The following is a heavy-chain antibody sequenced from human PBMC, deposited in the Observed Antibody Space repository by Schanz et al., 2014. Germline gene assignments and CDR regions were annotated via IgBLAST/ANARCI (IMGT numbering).Heavy chain of an antibody. V-gene: IGHV4-34*02. Sequence: QVQLQQWGAGLLKPSETLSLICVINGGSFSAYHWSWLRQSPGKGPEWIGEISHDGTTNYNPSLKSRFTRSGDPSKNQFALNITSRTAADTAVYYCARRHHVRSGPYYYYYMDVWGKGTTVTVSS. J-gene: IGHJ6*03. D-gene: IGHD3-3*02. CDR1: GGSFSAYH. CDR2: ISHDGTT. CDR3: ARRHHVRSGPYYYYYMDV.